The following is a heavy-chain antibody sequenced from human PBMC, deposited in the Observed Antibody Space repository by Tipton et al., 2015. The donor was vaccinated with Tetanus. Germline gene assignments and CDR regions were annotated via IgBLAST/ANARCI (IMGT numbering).Heavy chain of an antibody. V-gene: IGHV4-59*11. CDR3: ARGDGSTLHY. J-gene: IGHJ4*02. CDR1: GASINSHH. CDR2: FHFTGST. Sequence: LVKPSETLSLTCTVSGASINSHHWSWLRQAPGKGLEWIGYFHFTGSTNFNPSLQSRVTMSVDTSKNQFSLNLSSVTAADTAVYYCARGDGSTLHYWGQGTLVTVSS. D-gene: IGHD5-24*01.